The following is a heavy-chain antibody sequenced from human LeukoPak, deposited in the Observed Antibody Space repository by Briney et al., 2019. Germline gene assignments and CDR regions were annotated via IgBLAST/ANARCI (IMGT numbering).Heavy chain of an antibody. J-gene: IGHJ3*02. CDR3: ARDISSSTRAFDT. Sequence: GGSLRLSCAASGFTLSTYEMTWVRQAPGKGLEWISFITSSGSPTFYADSVKGRFTIFRDTAKNSLFLQMNNLRGEDTAVYYCARDISSSTRAFDTWGQGTMVTVS. CDR1: GFTLSTYE. CDR2: ITSSGSPT. D-gene: IGHD2-15*01. V-gene: IGHV3-48*03.